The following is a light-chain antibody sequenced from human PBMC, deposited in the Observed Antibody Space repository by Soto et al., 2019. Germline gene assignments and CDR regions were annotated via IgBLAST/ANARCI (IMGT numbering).Light chain of an antibody. Sequence: DIQLTQSPSTLSASVGDRVTITCRARQTVSLWLSWYQQKPGKAPKLLIYKASTLESGVPSRFGGSGSGTEFTLTITSLQPDEFATYICKQYNHYSTFGGGTKVEI. CDR1: QTVSLW. CDR2: KAS. CDR3: KQYNHYST. J-gene: IGKJ4*01. V-gene: IGKV1-5*03.